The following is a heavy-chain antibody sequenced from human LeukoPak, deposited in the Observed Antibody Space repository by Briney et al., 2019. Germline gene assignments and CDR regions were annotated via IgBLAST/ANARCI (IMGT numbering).Heavy chain of an antibody. D-gene: IGHD3-16*02. CDR3: ARYIWGSYPTFEDY. V-gene: IGHV4-59*01. Sequence: LVNPSETLSLTCTVSGGSISSYYWSWIRQPPGKGLEWIGYISYSGGTNYNPSLKSRVTISVDTSKNQLSLKLNSVTAADTAVYYCARYIWGSYPTFEDYWGQGSLVTVSS. CDR1: GGSISSYY. CDR2: ISYSGGT. J-gene: IGHJ4*02.